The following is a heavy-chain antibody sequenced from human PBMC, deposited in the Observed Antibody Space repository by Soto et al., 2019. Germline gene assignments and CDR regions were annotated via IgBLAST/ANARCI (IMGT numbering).Heavy chain of an antibody. J-gene: IGHJ4*02. CDR1: GFTFSSYS. V-gene: IGHV3-21*01. Sequence: GGSLRLSCAASGFTFSSYSMNWVRQAPGKGLEWVSSISSSSSYIYYADSVKGRFTISRDNAKNSLYLQMNSLRAEDTAVYYCAREGEYCSSTSCYYATSGYFDYWGQGTLVTVSS. CDR2: ISSSSSYI. CDR3: AREGEYCSSTSCYYATSGYFDY. D-gene: IGHD2-2*01.